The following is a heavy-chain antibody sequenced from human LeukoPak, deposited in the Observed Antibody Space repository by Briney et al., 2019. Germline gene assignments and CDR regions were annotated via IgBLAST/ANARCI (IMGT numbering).Heavy chain of an antibody. CDR3: ARLPLAAAGRGYYYYYGMDV. V-gene: IGHV4-59*08. Sequence: SETLPLTCTVSGGSISSYYWSWIRQPPGKGLEWIGYIYYSGSTNYNPSLKSRVTISVDTSKNQFSLKLSSVTAADTAVYYCARLPLAAAGRGYYYYYGMDVWGQGTTVTVSS. D-gene: IGHD6-13*01. CDR2: IYYSGST. J-gene: IGHJ6*02. CDR1: GGSISSYY.